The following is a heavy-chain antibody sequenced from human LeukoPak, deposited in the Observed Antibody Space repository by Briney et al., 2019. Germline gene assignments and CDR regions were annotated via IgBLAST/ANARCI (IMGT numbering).Heavy chain of an antibody. CDR1: GFTFSHYG. CDR2: IRYDGSNT. V-gene: IGHV3-30*02. D-gene: IGHD3-16*01. CDR3: AREGGLSH. J-gene: IGHJ4*02. Sequence: GGGVTLSCPSSGFTFSHYGMQWDRQGAGQGLDWVALIRYDGSNTYYADSVKGRFTISRDNSKNSLYLQMNSLRVEDTAVYYCAREGGLSHWGQGTLDTVSS.